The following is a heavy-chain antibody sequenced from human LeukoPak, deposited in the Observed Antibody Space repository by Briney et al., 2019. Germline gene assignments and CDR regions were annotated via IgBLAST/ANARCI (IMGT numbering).Heavy chain of an antibody. CDR2: ISAYNGNT. V-gene: IGHV1-18*01. Sequence: ASVKVSCKASGYAFTSYGISWVRQAPGQGLEWMGWISAYNGNTNYAQKLQGRVTITRDTSASTAYMELSSLRSEDTAVYYCARDPENWYYFDYWGQGTLVTVSS. CDR1: GYAFTSYG. J-gene: IGHJ4*02. CDR3: ARDPENWYYFDY. D-gene: IGHD1-1*01.